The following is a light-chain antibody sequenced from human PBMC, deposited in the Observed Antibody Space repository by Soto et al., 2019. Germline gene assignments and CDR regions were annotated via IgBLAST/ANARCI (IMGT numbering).Light chain of an antibody. Sequence: DIQMTQSPSTLSASVGDSVTITCRASQSISSWLAWYQQKPGKAPNLLIYDAYSLESGVTSRFSGSGSGTEFTLTISSLQPDDFATYYCQQYNSYSRTFGQGTKVDIK. CDR1: QSISSW. V-gene: IGKV1-5*01. CDR2: DAY. J-gene: IGKJ1*01. CDR3: QQYNSYSRT.